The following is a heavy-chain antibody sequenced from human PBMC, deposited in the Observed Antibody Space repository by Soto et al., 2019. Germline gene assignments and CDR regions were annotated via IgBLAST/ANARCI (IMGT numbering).Heavy chain of an antibody. CDR1: GFTLSSYG. V-gene: IGHV3-30*18. CDR2: ISYDGSNK. J-gene: IGHJ4*02. D-gene: IGHD2-15*01. Sequence: QVQLVESRGGVVQPGRSLRLSCAASGFTLSSYGMHWVRQAPGKELEWVAVISYDGSNKYYADSVKGRFIISRDNSKNTLYLQMNSLRAEDTAVYYCAKADYSQTYCDYWGQGTLVTVSS. CDR3: AKADYSQTYCDY.